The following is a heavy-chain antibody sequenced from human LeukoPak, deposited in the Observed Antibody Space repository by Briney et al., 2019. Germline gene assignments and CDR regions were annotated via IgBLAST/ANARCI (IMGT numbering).Heavy chain of an antibody. J-gene: IGHJ4*02. D-gene: IGHD3-22*01. V-gene: IGHV3-23*01. CDR1: GFTVSSHG. CDR2: IVGGAGGT. CDR3: ARVAFDSSDY. Sequence: GGSLRLSCAASGFTVSSHGMSWVRQAPGKGLEWVSGIVGGAGGTYYADSVKGRFTISRDNSKNTLYLQMNSLRAEDTAVYYCARVAFDSSDYWGQGTLVTVSS.